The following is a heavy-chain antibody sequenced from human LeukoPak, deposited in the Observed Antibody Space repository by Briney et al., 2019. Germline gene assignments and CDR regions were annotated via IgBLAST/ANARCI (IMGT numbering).Heavy chain of an antibody. Sequence: SETLSLTCGVYGGSFSGYYWSWIRHPPGKGLEWIGEINRRGSTNYNPSFKSRVAISVDTSKNQFSLKLTSVTAADTAVYYCARAEYSSSSSYPFDYWGQGTLVTVSS. V-gene: IGHV4-34*01. CDR3: ARAEYSSSSSYPFDY. J-gene: IGHJ4*02. CDR2: INRRGST. CDR1: GGSFSGYY. D-gene: IGHD6-6*01.